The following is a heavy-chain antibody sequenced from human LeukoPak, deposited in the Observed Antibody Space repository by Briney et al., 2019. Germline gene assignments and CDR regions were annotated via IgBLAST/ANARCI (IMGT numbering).Heavy chain of an antibody. CDR1: GFTFSSYA. Sequence: GGSLRLSCAASGFTFSSYAMNWVRQAPGKGLEWVSSISSSSSYIYYADSVKGRFTISRDNAKNSLYLQMNSLRAEDTAVYYCARGLQQWLVQYWGQGTLVTVSS. D-gene: IGHD6-19*01. J-gene: IGHJ4*02. CDR3: ARGLQQWLVQY. CDR2: ISSSSSYI. V-gene: IGHV3-21*01.